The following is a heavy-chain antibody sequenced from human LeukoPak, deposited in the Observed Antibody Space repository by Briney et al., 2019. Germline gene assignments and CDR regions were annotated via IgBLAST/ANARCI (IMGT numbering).Heavy chain of an antibody. CDR2: ISGSDGAT. D-gene: IGHD2/OR15-2a*01. CDR1: GFTFSAYG. CDR3: ARDMRAIVMLPRVYYFDS. J-gene: IGHJ4*02. V-gene: IGHV3-23*01. Sequence: PGGSLRLSCVGSGFTFSAYGMSWVRQAPGKGLESVSSISGSDGATSYADSVKGRFTISRDNSKNTLYLQMNSLRAEDTAIYYCARDMRAIVMLPRVYYFDSWGQGTLVAVSS.